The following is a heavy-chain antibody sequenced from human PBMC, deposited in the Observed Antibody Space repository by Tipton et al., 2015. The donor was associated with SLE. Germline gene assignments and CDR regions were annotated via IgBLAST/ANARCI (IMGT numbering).Heavy chain of an antibody. D-gene: IGHD1-14*01. Sequence: QLESGAEVKKPGESMKISCKGSGYSFSSYCIGCERQMAGHGMEWMGFHTPGDSDTRYSPAFQGQVNISADKSISTAYLQWSSLKASDTAMYYCARHSEPYYYYCGIDVWGQGTTVTVSS. V-gene: IGHV5-51*01. J-gene: IGHJ6*02. CDR2: HTPGDSDT. CDR1: GYSFSSYC. CDR3: ARHSEPYYYYCGIDV.